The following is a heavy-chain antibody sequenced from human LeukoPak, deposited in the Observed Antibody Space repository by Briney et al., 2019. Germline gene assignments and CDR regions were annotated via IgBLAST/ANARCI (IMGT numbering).Heavy chain of an antibody. CDR3: ARDTRYCSSPICYSNNWFDP. V-gene: IGHV1-46*01. CDR1: GYTFTSHY. J-gene: IGHJ5*02. Sequence: ASVKVSCKASGYTFTSHYMHWVRQGPGQGLEWMGIINTSDGSTSYAQKFQGRVIMTRDMSTSTVYMEVSSLRSEDTAVYYCARDTRYCSSPICYSNNWFDPWGPGTLVTVSS. D-gene: IGHD2-2*01. CDR2: INTSDGST.